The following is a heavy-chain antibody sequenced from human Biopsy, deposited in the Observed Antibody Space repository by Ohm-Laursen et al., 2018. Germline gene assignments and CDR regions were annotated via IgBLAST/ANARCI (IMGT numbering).Heavy chain of an antibody. V-gene: IGHV4-59*08. Sequence: SDTLSLTCTVSGGTLSSYSWSWIRQAPGRGLEWVGYISYSGSTSNNPSLKSRITISVDTSKNQISQKVTSVTAADTAVYYCAKHGSGWTGDDALHIWGQGTMVTVSS. CDR1: GGTLSSYS. CDR2: ISYSGST. J-gene: IGHJ3*02. CDR3: AKHGSGWTGDDALHI. D-gene: IGHD6-19*01.